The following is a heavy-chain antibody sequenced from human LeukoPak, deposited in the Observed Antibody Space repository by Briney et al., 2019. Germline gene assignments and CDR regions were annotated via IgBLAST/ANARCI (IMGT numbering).Heavy chain of an antibody. J-gene: IGHJ6*02. CDR1: RFDFSRYR. CDR3: AREVLRFLRAMDV. CDR2: INLDGSER. V-gene: IGHV3-7*01. Sequence: GGSLRLSCAASRFDFSRYRMSWVRQAPGKGLEWVASINLDGSERYYVDSVRGRFTVSRDNAKNSLYLQMNSLRAEDTAVYYCAREVLRFLRAMDVWGQGTTVTVSS. D-gene: IGHD3-3*01.